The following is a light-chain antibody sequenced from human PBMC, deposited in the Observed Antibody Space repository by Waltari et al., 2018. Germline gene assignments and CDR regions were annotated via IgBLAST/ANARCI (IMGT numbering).Light chain of an antibody. CDR1: QSISSY. Sequence: RVTITCRASQSISSYLNWYQQKPGKAPKLLIYAASSLQSGVPSRFSGSGSGTDFTLTISRLQPEEFATYYCQQSYSTPQTCGQGTKVEIK. V-gene: IGKV1-39*01. CDR2: AAS. J-gene: IGKJ1*01. CDR3: QQSYSTPQT.